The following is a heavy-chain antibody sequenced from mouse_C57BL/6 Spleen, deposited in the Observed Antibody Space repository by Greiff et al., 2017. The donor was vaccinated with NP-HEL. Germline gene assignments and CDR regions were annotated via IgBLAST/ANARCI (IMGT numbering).Heavy chain of an antibody. Sequence: QVQLQQPGAELVMPGASVKLSCKASGYTFTSYWMHWVKQRPGQGLEWIGEIDPSDSYTNYNQKFKSKATLTVDKSSSTAYMQLSSLTSEDSAVYYCARVWDYFDYWGQGTTLTVSS. CDR1: GYTFTSYW. CDR2: IDPSDSYT. CDR3: ARVWDYFDY. V-gene: IGHV1-69*01. D-gene: IGHD2-10*02. J-gene: IGHJ2*01.